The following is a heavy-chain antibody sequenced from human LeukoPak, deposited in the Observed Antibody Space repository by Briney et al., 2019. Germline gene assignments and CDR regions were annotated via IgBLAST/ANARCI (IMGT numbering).Heavy chain of an antibody. J-gene: IGHJ4*02. Sequence: PGGSLRLSCAASGFIFSSYWMHWVRQPPGKGLVYIACINKDGISTSYADSVKGRFTISRDNAENTLYLQMNSLGAEDTAVYFCARSRTYGDYGRGLDYWGQGTLVTVSS. CDR2: INKDGIST. D-gene: IGHD4-17*01. CDR1: GFIFSSYW. V-gene: IGHV3-74*01. CDR3: ARSRTYGDYGRGLDY.